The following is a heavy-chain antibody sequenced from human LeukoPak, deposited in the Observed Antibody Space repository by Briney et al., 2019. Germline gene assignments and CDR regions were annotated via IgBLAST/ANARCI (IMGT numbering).Heavy chain of an antibody. CDR1: GGSISSYY. Sequence: PSETLSLTCTVSGGSISSYYWSWIRQPPGKGLEWIGYIYYSGSTNYNPSLKSRVTISLDTSKNQFSLKLSSVTAADTAVYYCARGFEGYIYGPNWFDPWGQGTLVTVSS. CDR2: IYYSGST. CDR3: ARGFEGYIYGPNWFDP. V-gene: IGHV4-59*08. D-gene: IGHD5-18*01. J-gene: IGHJ5*02.